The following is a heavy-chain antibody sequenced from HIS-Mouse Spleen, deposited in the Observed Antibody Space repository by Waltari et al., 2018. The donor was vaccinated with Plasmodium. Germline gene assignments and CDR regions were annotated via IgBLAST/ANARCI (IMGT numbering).Heavy chain of an antibody. CDR3: ARGLRGHYWYFDL. CDR2: INHSGST. J-gene: IGHJ2*01. V-gene: IGHV4-34*01. D-gene: IGHD3-10*01. Sequence: QVQLQQWGAGLLKPSETLSLTCAVYGGSFSGSSWSWIRQPPGKGLEWIGEINHSGSTNYNPSLKSRVTISVDTSKNQFSLKLSSVTAADTAVYYCARGLRGHYWYFDLWGRGTLVTVSS. CDR1: GGSFSGSS.